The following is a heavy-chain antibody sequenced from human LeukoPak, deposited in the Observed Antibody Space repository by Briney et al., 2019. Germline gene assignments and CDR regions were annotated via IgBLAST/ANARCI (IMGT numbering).Heavy chain of an antibody. V-gene: IGHV3-64*01. CDR1: GFTFSSYA. J-gene: IGHJ4*02. D-gene: IGHD1-1*01. CDR2: ISSNGGST. Sequence: PVGSLRLSCAASGFTFSSYAMHWVRQAPGKGLEYVSAISSNGGSTSYANSVKGRFTISRDNSKNTLYLQMGSLRAEDMAVYYCARAQLFDYWGQGTLVTVSS. CDR3: ARAQLFDY.